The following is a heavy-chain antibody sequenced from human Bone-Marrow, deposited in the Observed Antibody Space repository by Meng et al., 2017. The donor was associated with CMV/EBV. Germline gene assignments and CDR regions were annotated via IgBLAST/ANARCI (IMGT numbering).Heavy chain of an antibody. J-gene: IGHJ4*02. CDR3: ARSRVGSAAIPGDY. CDR2: ISTSGSTI. V-gene: IGHV3-48*03. CDR1: GFTFSSYE. D-gene: IGHD2-2*02. Sequence: GGSLRLSCAASGFTFSSYEMNWVRQAPGKGLEWVSYISTSGSTIYYADSVKGRFTISRDNPKNSLSLQMNSLRAEDTAVYYCARSRVGSAAIPGDYWDQGTLVTVSS.